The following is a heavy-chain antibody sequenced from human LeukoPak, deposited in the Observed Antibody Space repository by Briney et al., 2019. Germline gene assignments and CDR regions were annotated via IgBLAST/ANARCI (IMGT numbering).Heavy chain of an antibody. J-gene: IGHJ4*02. CDR3: ATQRGDSSGYYGGY. Sequence: GSSVKVSCXASGGTFSSYAISWVRQAPGQGLEWMGGIIPIFGTANYAQKFQGRVTITTDESTSTAYMELSSLRSEDTAVYYCATQRGDSSGYYGGYWGQGTLVTVSS. CDR1: GGTFSSYA. CDR2: IIPIFGTA. D-gene: IGHD3-22*01. V-gene: IGHV1-69*05.